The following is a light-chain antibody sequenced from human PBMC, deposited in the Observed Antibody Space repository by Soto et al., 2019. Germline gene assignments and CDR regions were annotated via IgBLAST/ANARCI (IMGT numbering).Light chain of an antibody. V-gene: IGKV1-5*03. CDR2: KAS. CDR1: QTLSSW. J-gene: IGKJ1*01. CDR3: QHYNSYSEA. Sequence: DIQMTQSPSTLSGSVGDRVTITCRASQTLSSWWAWYQQKPGQAPKLLIYKASILKSGVPSRFSGSGSGTEFTLTISSLQPDEFATYDCQHYNSYSEAFGQGNKVEL.